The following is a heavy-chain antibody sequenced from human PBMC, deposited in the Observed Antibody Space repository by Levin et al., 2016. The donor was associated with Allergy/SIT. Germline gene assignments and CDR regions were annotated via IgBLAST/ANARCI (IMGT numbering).Heavy chain of an antibody. J-gene: IGHJ4*02. CDR1: GGFAFSSYH. V-gene: IGHV3-48*01. CDR2: ISSTSEI. D-gene: IGHD3-16*01. CDR3: ARDYDWAFDH. Sequence: GESLKISCAASGGFAFSSYHMNWVRQAPGRGLEWISYISSTSEIHYADSVKGRFTISRDNAKNSLYLQMNSLRAEDTAVYYCARDYDWAFDHWGQGTLVTVSS.